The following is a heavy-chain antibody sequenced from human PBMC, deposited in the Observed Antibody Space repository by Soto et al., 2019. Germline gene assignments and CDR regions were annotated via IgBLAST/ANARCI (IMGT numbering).Heavy chain of an antibody. V-gene: IGHV3-74*01. J-gene: IGHJ4*02. CDR2: VSGDGRTT. CDR3: VSYNWKYPFDY. Sequence: GGPLRLSCAASGFTFSSHWMRWVRQAPGKGLVWVSQVSGDGRTTSYADSVEGRFTISRDNAKNTLYLQMNSLRADDTAVYYCVSYNWKYPFDYWGQGTLVTVSS. D-gene: IGHD1-7*01. CDR1: GFTFSSHW.